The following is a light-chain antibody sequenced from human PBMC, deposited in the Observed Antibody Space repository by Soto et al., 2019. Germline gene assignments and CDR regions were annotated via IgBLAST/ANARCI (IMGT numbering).Light chain of an antibody. Sequence: QSVLTQPRSVSGSPGQSVIISCTGTNSDVGAYDYVSWYQQHPGKAPKLIIYDVTKRPSGVPDRFSASKSGNTASITISGLQAEDEADYYCCSNAGSNTGVFGGGTKVTVL. V-gene: IGLV2-11*01. J-gene: IGLJ3*02. CDR2: DVT. CDR1: NSDVGAYDY. CDR3: CSNAGSNTGV.